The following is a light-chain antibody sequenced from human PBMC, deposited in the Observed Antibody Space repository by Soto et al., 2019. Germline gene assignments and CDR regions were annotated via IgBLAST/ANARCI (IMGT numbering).Light chain of an antibody. CDR3: SSYAGSLTYVV. CDR2: DVT. J-gene: IGLJ2*01. Sequence: QSALTQPRSVSGSPGQSVTISCTGTGSDIGGYNYVSWYRQHPGKAPKLMIYDVTKRPSGVPDRFSGSKSGNTASLTISGLQAEDEADYYCSSYAGSLTYVVFGGGTKLTVL. CDR1: GSDIGGYNY. V-gene: IGLV2-11*01.